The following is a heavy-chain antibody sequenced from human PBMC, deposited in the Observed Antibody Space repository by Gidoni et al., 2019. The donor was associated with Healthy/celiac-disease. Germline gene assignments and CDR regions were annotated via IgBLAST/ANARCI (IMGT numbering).Heavy chain of an antibody. CDR2: FDPEDGET. CDR3: ATPVGATRFYYYYGMDV. Sequence: QLQLVQSGAEVKQPGASVKVSCKVSGYTLTAFSMHWVRQAPGKGLEWMGGFDPEDGETIYAQKFQGRVTMTEDTSTDTAYMELSSLRSEDTAVYYCATPVGATRFYYYYGMDVWGQGTTVTVSS. V-gene: IGHV1-24*01. CDR1: GYTLTAFS. J-gene: IGHJ6*02. D-gene: IGHD1-26*01.